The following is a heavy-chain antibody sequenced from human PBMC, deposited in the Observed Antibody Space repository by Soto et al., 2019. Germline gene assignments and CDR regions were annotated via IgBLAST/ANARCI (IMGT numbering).Heavy chain of an antibody. CDR2: ISSGNSYI. D-gene: IGHD3-9*01. Sequence: GGSLRLSCAVSGFTFSSYSMNWVRQAPGKGLEWVSSISSGNSYIYYADSVRGRFTVSRDNAKSSLYLQMNSLRAEDTAVYYCATQMDYNILTGYRPFDYWGHGTLVTVSS. V-gene: IGHV3-21*01. J-gene: IGHJ4*01. CDR3: ATQMDYNILTGYRPFDY. CDR1: GFTFSSYS.